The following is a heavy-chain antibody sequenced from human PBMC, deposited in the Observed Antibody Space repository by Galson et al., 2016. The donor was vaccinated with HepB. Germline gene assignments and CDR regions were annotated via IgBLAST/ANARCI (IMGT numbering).Heavy chain of an antibody. D-gene: IGHD3-3*01. CDR3: AKAAADIKHYDYWSAYHKTPDL. V-gene: IGHV3-30*18. Sequence: SLRLSCAASGFIFSTYGMHWVRQAPGKGLEWVAVISHDGGETFFGDSMEGRITVSRDNSKNTVYLQMNNLKVEDTAVYFCAKAAADIKHYDYWSAYHKTPDLWGQGTLVTVSS. CDR2: ISHDGGET. J-gene: IGHJ5*02. CDR1: GFIFSTYG.